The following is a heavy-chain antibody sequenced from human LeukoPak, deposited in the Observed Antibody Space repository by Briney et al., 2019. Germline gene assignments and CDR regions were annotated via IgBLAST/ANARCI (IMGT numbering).Heavy chain of an antibody. J-gene: IGHJ6*03. CDR1: GFTFSSYA. Sequence: PGGSLRLSCAASGFTFSSYAMSWVRQAPGKGLEWVSAISGSGGSTYYADSVKGRFTISRDNSKNTLYLQMNSLRAEDTAVYYCAKVYGQLERRRAPPRYYYYYYMDVWGKGTTVTVSS. V-gene: IGHV3-23*01. D-gene: IGHD1-1*01. CDR3: AKVYGQLERRRAPPRYYYYYYMDV. CDR2: ISGSGGST.